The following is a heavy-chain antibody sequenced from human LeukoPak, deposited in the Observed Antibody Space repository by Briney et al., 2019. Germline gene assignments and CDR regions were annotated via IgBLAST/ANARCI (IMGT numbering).Heavy chain of an antibody. Sequence: SETLSLTCTVSGDSISRSNYYWGWIRQPPGKGLEWIGSIYYSGSTNYNPSLKSRVTISVDTSKNQFSLKLSSVTAADTAVYYCARGGTTGTTRRNYYYGMDVWGQGTTVTVSS. V-gene: IGHV4-39*07. CDR3: ARGGTTGTTRRNYYYGMDV. CDR2: IYYSGST. CDR1: GDSISRSNYY. J-gene: IGHJ6*02. D-gene: IGHD1-1*01.